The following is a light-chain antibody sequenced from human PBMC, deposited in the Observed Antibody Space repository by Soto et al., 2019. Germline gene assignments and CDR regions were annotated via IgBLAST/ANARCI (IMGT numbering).Light chain of an antibody. Sequence: QSALTQPASVSGSPGQSITISCTGSSSDVGTYDLVSWYQQHPGKAPTLIIFEVSERPSGVSNRFSGSKSGNTASLTISGLQAEDEAEYYCCSYAGGGTYVFGGGTKITVL. V-gene: IGLV2-23*02. CDR3: CSYAGGGTYV. CDR1: SSDVGTYDL. CDR2: EVS. J-gene: IGLJ1*01.